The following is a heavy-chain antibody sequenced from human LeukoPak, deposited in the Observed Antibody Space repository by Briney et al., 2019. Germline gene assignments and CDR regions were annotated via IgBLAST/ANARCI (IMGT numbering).Heavy chain of an antibody. CDR2: ISGSGGST. CDR3: TAAPSPDVDTAMVYYYGMEV. Sequence: PGGSLRLSCAASGFTFSSYAMSWVRQAPGKGLEWVSAISGSGGSTYYADSVKGRFTISRDNSKNTLYLQMNSLRAEDTAVYYCTAAPSPDVDTAMVYYYGMEVWGQGTTVTVSS. J-gene: IGHJ6*02. CDR1: GFTFSSYA. V-gene: IGHV3-23*01. D-gene: IGHD5-18*01.